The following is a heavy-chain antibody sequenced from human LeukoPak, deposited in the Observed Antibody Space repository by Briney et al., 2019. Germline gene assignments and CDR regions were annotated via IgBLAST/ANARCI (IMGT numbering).Heavy chain of an antibody. CDR1: GFTFDDYA. J-gene: IGHJ4*02. D-gene: IGHD2-2*01. CDR3: AKMWQHQQTRYFDY. CDR2: ISWNSGSI. Sequence: PGRSLRLSCAASGFTFDDYAMHWVRQAPGKGLEWVSGISWNSGSIGYADSVKGRFTISRDNAKNSLYLQMNSLRAEDTALYYCAKMWQHQQTRYFDYWGQGTLVTVSS. V-gene: IGHV3-9*01.